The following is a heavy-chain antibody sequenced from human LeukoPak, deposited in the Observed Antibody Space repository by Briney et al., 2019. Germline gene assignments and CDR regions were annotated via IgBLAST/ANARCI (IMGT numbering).Heavy chain of an antibody. J-gene: IGHJ1*01. CDR2: IYHTGST. CDR3: ARAVDSSGFSCFQH. D-gene: IGHD3-22*01. Sequence: SETLSLTCIVSGHSIINSYYSGWIRQPPGKGLEWIGSIYHTGSTYYNPSLKSRVTISVDTSKNQFSLKLNSVTAADTAVYYCARAVDSSGFSCFQHWGQDTLVTVSS. V-gene: IGHV4-38-2*02. CDR1: GHSIINSYY.